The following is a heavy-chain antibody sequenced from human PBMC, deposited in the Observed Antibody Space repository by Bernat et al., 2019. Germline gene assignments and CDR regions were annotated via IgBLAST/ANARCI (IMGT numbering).Heavy chain of an antibody. CDR2: ISSSSSYI. D-gene: IGHD6-13*01. Sequence: EVQLVESGGGLVKPGGSLRLSCAASGFTFSSYSMNWVRQAPGKGLEWVSSISSSSSYIYYADSVKGRFTISRDNAKNSLYLQMNSLRAEDTAVYYCASDSDSSSWYSLGPEIYYGMDVWGQGTTVTVSS. J-gene: IGHJ6*02. CDR3: ASDSDSSSWYSLGPEIYYGMDV. CDR1: GFTFSSYS. V-gene: IGHV3-21*01.